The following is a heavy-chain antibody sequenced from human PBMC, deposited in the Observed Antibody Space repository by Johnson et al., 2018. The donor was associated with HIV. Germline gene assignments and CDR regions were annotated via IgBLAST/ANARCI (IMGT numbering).Heavy chain of an antibody. CDR1: GFMFDDYV. Sequence: VQLVESGGGLVQFGRSLRLSSAASGFMFDDYVMDWVRQAPGKGLEWVSGITWNSGSIGYADSVKGRFTISRDNAKNSLYLQMNSLRVEDTALYYCAKVSSSSTWAHDPFDVWGQGTMVTVSS. J-gene: IGHJ3*01. CDR3: AKVSSSSTWAHDPFDV. CDR2: ITWNSGSI. V-gene: IGHV3-9*01. D-gene: IGHD6-6*01.